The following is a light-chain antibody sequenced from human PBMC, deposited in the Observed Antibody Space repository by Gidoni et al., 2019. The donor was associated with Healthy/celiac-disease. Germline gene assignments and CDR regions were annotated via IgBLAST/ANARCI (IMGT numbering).Light chain of an antibody. CDR1: LSISSY. V-gene: IGKV1-39*01. J-gene: IGKJ1*01. Sequence: DIQLTQSPSSLSASVADRVTSTCRASLSISSYLNWYQKTPGKAPKLLSYAASSLHSGVPSRFSGSGSGTDFTLTISSLQPEDFATYYRQQSYSTPRTFGQGTKVEIK. CDR2: AAS. CDR3: QQSYSTPRT.